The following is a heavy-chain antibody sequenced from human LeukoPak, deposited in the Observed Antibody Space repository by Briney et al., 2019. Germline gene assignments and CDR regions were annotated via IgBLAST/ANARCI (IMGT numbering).Heavy chain of an antibody. CDR2: IYYSGST. D-gene: IGHD6-6*01. J-gene: IGHJ6*02. CDR1: GGSISSGGYY. V-gene: IGHV4-31*03. CDR3: ARDRLDPLIAARPSYYYGMDV. Sequence: PSETLSLTCTVSGGSISSGGYYWSWIRQHPGKGLEWIGYIYYSGSTYYNPSLKSRVTISVDTSKNQFSLKLSSVTAADTAVYYCARDRLDPLIAARPSYYYGMDVWGQGTTVTVSS.